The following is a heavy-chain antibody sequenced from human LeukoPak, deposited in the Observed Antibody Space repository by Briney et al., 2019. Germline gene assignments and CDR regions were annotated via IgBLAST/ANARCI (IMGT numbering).Heavy chain of an antibody. CDR1: GGTFSSYA. CDR3: ATGEPRVTMIVDPSVY. Sequence: SVKVSCKASGGTFSSYAISWVRQAPGQGLEWMGGIIPIFGTANYAQKFQGRVTITTDESTSTAYMELSSLRSEDTAVYYCATGEPRVTMIVDPSVYWGQGTLVTVSS. V-gene: IGHV1-69*05. D-gene: IGHD3-22*01. CDR2: IIPIFGTA. J-gene: IGHJ4*02.